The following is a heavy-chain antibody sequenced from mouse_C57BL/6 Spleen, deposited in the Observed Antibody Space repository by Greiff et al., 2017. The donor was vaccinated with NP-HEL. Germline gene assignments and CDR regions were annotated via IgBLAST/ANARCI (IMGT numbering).Heavy chain of an antibody. J-gene: IGHJ3*01. CDR3: ASALRYLLAY. CDR1: GYTFTSYW. V-gene: IGHV1-64*01. Sequence: QVQLKQSGAELVKPGASVKLSCKASGYTFTSYWMHWVKQRPGQGLEWIGMIHPNSGSTKYNEKFKSKATLTVDKSSSTADMQLSSLTSEDSAVYYCASALRYLLAYWGQGTLVTVSS. D-gene: IGHD1-1*01. CDR2: IHPNSGST.